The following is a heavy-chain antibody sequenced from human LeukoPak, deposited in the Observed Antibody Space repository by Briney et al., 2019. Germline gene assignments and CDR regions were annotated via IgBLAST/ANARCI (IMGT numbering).Heavy chain of an antibody. CDR1: GFTFSSYA. D-gene: IGHD6-19*01. J-gene: IGHJ6*03. Sequence: GGSLRLSCAASGFTFSSYAMSWVRQAPGKGLEWVSAISGSGGSTYYADSVKGRFTISRDNSKNTLYRQMNSLRAEDTAVYYCAKGQWFNPTHSSGWYEGYYMDVWGKGTTVTVSS. CDR2: ISGSGGST. V-gene: IGHV3-23*01. CDR3: AKGQWFNPTHSSGWYEGYYMDV.